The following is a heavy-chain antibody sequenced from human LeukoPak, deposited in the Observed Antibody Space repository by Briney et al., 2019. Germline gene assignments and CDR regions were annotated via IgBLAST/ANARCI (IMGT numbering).Heavy chain of an antibody. Sequence: PGGSLRLSCVASGFTFRSYGIHWVRQAPGKGLEWLAFIWYDEITKNYADSVKGRFTISRDNSKNTLYVQLNSLRPDDTAVYYCARATPEDSSSWSDFDYWGQGTLVTVSS. CDR3: ARATPEDSSSWSDFDY. D-gene: IGHD6-13*01. CDR1: GFTFRSYG. J-gene: IGHJ4*02. V-gene: IGHV3-30*02. CDR2: IWYDEITK.